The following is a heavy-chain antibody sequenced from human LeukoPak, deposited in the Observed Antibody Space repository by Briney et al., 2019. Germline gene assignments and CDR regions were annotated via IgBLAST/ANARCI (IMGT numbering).Heavy chain of an antibody. CDR1: GYTFTSYG. V-gene: IGHV1-18*01. J-gene: IGHJ4*02. CDR3: ARDREGYCSSTSCYTGDY. D-gene: IGHD2-2*02. Sequence: ASVKVSCKASGYTFTSYGISWVRQAPGQGLEWMGWISAYNGNTNYAQKLQGRVTMTTDTSTSTAYMELRSLRSDDTAVYYCARDREGYCSSTSCYTGDYWGQGTLVTVSS. CDR2: ISAYNGNT.